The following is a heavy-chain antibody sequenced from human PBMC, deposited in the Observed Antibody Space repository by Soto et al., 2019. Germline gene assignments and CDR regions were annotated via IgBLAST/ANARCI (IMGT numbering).Heavy chain of an antibody. D-gene: IGHD4-4*01. V-gene: IGHV1-46*01. CDR1: GYTFTSYY. Sequence: ASVKVSCKASGYTFTSYYIHWVRQAPGQGLEWMGIINPSGGSTSYAQKFQGRVTMTRDTSTSTVYMELSSLRSEDTAVYYCAREREGKDYTNSSGITQGGMDVWGQGTTVTVSS. J-gene: IGHJ6*02. CDR3: AREREGKDYTNSSGITQGGMDV. CDR2: INPSGGST.